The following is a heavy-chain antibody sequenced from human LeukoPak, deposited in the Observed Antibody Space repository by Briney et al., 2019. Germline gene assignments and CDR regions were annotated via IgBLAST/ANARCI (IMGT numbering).Heavy chain of an antibody. CDR3: ARSLRVRGVPDYMDV. Sequence: AGGSLRLSCAASEFSVGSNYMTWVRQAPGKGLEWVSVIYSGGSTYYADSVKGRFTISRDNSKSTLYIQMNSLRAEDTAVYYCARSLRVRGVPDYMDVWGKGTTVTISS. J-gene: IGHJ6*03. V-gene: IGHV3-53*01. CDR2: IYSGGST. D-gene: IGHD3-10*01. CDR1: EFSVGSNY.